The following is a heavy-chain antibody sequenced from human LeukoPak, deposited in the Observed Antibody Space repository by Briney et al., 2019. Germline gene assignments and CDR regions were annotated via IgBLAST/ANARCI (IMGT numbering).Heavy chain of an antibody. Sequence: GGSLRLSCAASAFTVSSNYMSWVRQAPGKGLEWVSAISGSGGSTYYAESVKGRFTISRDNSKNTLSLQMNSLRAEDTAVYYCATLAAHYYGSAYGMDVRGQGTTVTVSS. CDR1: AFTVSSNY. D-gene: IGHD3-10*01. CDR3: ATLAAHYYGSAYGMDV. CDR2: ISGSGGST. J-gene: IGHJ6*02. V-gene: IGHV3-23*01.